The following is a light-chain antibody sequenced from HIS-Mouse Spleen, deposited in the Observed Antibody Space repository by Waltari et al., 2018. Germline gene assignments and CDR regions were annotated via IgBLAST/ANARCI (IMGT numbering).Light chain of an antibody. CDR2: DVR. CDR3: QVWDSSSDHYV. CDR1: SSYVGGDNN. J-gene: IGLJ1*01. Sequence: QSALTQPRSVSGSPGPSVSISCTGTSSYVGGDNNVSWYPPHPGKAPKLMVYDVRKRPSGVPDRFSGSNSGNTAPLTISRVEAGDEADYYCQVWDSSSDHYVFGTGTKVTVL. V-gene: IGLV2-11*01.